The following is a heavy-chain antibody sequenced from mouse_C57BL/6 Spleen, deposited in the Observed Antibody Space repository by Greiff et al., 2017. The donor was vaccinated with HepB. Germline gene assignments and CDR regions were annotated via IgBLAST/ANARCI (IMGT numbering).Heavy chain of an antibody. CDR2: ISSGSSTI. Sequence: EVMLVESGGGLVKPGGSLKLSCAASGFTFSDYGMHWVRQAPEKGLEWVAYISSGSSTIYYADTVKGRFTISRDNAKNTLFLQMTSLRSEDTAMYYCARASYDYGDYWGQGTTLTVSS. V-gene: IGHV5-17*01. D-gene: IGHD2-4*01. CDR3: ARASYDYGDY. CDR1: GFTFSDYG. J-gene: IGHJ2*01.